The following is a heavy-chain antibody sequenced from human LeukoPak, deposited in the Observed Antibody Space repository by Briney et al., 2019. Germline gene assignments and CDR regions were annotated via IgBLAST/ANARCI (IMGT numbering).Heavy chain of an antibody. Sequence: GGSLRLSCAASGFTFTNAWMTWVRQAPGKGLEWVSSIGASGGTYYADSVKGRFTISRDNSKNTLYLQMNSLRAEDTAVYYCAKRSPYYFDYWGQGTLVTVSS. J-gene: IGHJ4*02. CDR2: IGASGGT. V-gene: IGHV3-23*01. CDR3: AKRSPYYFDY. CDR1: GFTFTNAW.